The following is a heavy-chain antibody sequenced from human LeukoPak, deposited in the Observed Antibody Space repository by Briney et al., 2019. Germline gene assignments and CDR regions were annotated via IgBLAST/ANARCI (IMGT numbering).Heavy chain of an antibody. CDR1: GGSISSSSYY. CDR2: IYYSGST. J-gene: IGHJ4*02. Sequence: PSETLSLTCTVSGGSISSSSYYWGWIRQPPGKGLEWIGSIYYSGSTYYNPSLKSRVTISVDTSKNQFSLKLSSVTAADTAVYYCERQASGYSSGWYYFDYWGQGTLVTVSS. V-gene: IGHV4-39*01. D-gene: IGHD6-19*01. CDR3: ERQASGYSSGWYYFDY.